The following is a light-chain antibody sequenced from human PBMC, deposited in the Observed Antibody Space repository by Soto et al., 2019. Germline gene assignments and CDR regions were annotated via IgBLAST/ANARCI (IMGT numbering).Light chain of an antibody. CDR3: QQRSNWIT. V-gene: IGKV3-11*01. CDR1: QSVISY. CDR2: DTS. J-gene: IGKJ5*01. Sequence: EFVLTQSPATLSLSPGVRATLSCRASQSVISYFALYQQKPGQAPRLLIYDTSNSATDIPARFSGSGSGTDFPLTISNLEPEDCAVYYCQQRSNWITFGQGSRLEIK.